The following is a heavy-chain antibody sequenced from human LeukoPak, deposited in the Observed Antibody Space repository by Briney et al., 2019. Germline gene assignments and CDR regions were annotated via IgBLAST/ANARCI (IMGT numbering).Heavy chain of an antibody. CDR1: GGSISSSSYY. CDR2: IYYSGST. J-gene: IGHJ4*02. Sequence: SETLSLTCTVSGGSISSSSYYWGWIRQPPGKGLEWIGSIYYSGSTYYNPSLKSRVTISVDTSKNQFSLKLSSVTAADTAVYYCAGVGGDPAPHLFDYWGQGTLVTVSS. D-gene: IGHD2-21*02. V-gene: IGHV4-39*01. CDR3: AGVGGDPAPHLFDY.